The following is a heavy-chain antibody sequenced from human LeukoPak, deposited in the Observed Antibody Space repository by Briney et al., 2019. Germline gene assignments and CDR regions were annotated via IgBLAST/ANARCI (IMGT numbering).Heavy chain of an antibody. CDR1: EGTLSSYA. CDR3: ARGSGSGNYALGR. V-gene: IGHV1-69*04. CDR2: IIPVLTLT. J-gene: IGHJ4*02. Sequence: SVTVSCKAPEGTLSSYALSWVRQAPGQGLEWMGRIIPVLTLTNYAPKFQDRLSIIADKATSTAYMELTNLTSADTAVYFCARGSGSGNYALGRWGQGTLVTVSS. D-gene: IGHD3-10*01.